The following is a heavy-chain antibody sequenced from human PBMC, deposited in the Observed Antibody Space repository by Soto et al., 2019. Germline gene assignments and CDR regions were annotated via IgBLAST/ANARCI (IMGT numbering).Heavy chain of an antibody. CDR3: GGRGACIITSCSLDY. CDR1: GYTFASYY. Sequence: GASVKVSCKASGYTFASYYIHWGRQAPGQGLEWMGIFNPRGVSTTYAQKFQGRVTMPRDTATRTVYMELSSLGSEDTAAYYCGGRGACIITSCSLDYWGQGPLVTDSS. D-gene: IGHD2-2*01. V-gene: IGHV1-46*01. J-gene: IGHJ4*02. CDR2: FNPRGVST.